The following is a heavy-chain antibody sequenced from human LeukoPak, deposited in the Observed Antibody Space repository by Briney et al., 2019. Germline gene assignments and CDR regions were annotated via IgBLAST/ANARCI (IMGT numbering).Heavy chain of an antibody. D-gene: IGHD6-19*01. CDR3: ARGRAHNLAVAGPIDY. J-gene: IGHJ4*02. V-gene: IGHV4-34*01. CDR1: GGSFSGYY. CDR2: INHSGST. Sequence: SETLSLTCAVYGGSFSGYYWSWIRQPPGKGLEWIGEINHSGSTNYNPSLKSRVTISVDTSKNQFSLKLSSVTAADTAVYYCARGRAHNLAVAGPIDYWGQGTLVTVSS.